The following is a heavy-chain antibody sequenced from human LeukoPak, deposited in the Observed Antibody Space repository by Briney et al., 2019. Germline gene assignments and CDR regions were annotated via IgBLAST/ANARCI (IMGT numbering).Heavy chain of an antibody. V-gene: IGHV3-30*02. CDR2: IRYDGGYK. Sequence: GGSLRLSCAASGFTFSDHYMDWVRQAPGKGLEWVAFIRYDGGYKYYADSVKGRFTISRDNSKNTLYLQMNSLGAEDTAVYYCAKALGYYYMDVWGRGTTVTVSS. CDR3: AKALGYYYMDV. J-gene: IGHJ6*03. CDR1: GFTFSDHY. D-gene: IGHD3-16*01.